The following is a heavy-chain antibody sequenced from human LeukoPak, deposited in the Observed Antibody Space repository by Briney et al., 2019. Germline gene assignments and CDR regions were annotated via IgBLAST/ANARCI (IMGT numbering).Heavy chain of an antibody. CDR3: ARLYGSVSYYGRYYYYYMDV. CDR1: GGPISTNSYY. Sequence: SETLSLTCTGFGGPISTNSYYWGWIRQPPGKGLEWLGSIFHSGTTYSNASLKSRVAISVDASKNEFSLKLNSVTAADTAVYYCARLYGSVSYYGRYYYYYMDVWGKGTTVTVSS. J-gene: IGHJ6*03. V-gene: IGHV4-39*01. CDR2: IFHSGTT. D-gene: IGHD3-10*01.